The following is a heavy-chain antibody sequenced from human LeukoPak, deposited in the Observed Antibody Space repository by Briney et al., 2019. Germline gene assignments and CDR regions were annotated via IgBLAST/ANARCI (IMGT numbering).Heavy chain of an antibody. CDR2: IKQDGSEK. CDR3: ARDGFGTGSN. V-gene: IGHV3-7*03. J-gene: IGHJ4*02. Sequence: HPGGSLRLSCAASGFTFSSYGMHWVRQAPGKGLEWVANIKQDGSEKNYVDSVKGRFIISRDNAKNSLYLQMNTLRADDTAVYYCARDGFGTGSNWGQGTLVTVSS. CDR1: GFTFSSYG. D-gene: IGHD3-16*01.